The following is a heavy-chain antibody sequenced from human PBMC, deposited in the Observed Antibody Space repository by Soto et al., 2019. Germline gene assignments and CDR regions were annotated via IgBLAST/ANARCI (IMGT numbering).Heavy chain of an antibody. CDR1: GFTFSSYG. V-gene: IGHV3-33*01. CDR2: IWYDGSNK. D-gene: IGHD6-19*01. CDR3: ARDRSSSGWYLEFDY. Sequence: PGGSLRLSCAASGFTFSSYGMHWVRQAAGKGLEWVAVIWYDGSNKYYADSVKGRFTISRDNSKNTLYLQMNSLRAEDTAVYYCARDRSSSGWYLEFDYWGQGTLVTVSS. J-gene: IGHJ4*02.